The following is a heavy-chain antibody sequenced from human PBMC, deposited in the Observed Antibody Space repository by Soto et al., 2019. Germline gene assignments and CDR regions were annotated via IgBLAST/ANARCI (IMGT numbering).Heavy chain of an antibody. CDR2: IHNNGAT. V-gene: IGHV4-31*03. CDR3: ARGGAGSYWFDP. D-gene: IGHD3-10*01. J-gene: IGHJ5*02. Sequence: SETLSLTCTLPRGSIDSGGSYWSWIRQHSTEGLEWIGYIHNNGATYYNPSFTGRVSISADRSKTQFSLNVYSVNAADTGVYYCARGGAGSYWFDPWGPGVLVTVSS. CDR1: RGSIDSGGSY.